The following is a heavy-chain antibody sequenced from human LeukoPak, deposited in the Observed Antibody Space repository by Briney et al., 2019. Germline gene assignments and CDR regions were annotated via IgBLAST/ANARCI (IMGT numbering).Heavy chain of an antibody. D-gene: IGHD2-2*02. CDR1: GYTFTSYY. CDR3: ANSDVVVPAAIFGGRIVGTNRDAFDI. V-gene: IGHV1-46*01. CDR2: INPSGGSI. J-gene: IGHJ3*02. Sequence: ASVKVSCKASGYTFTSYYMHWVRQAPGQGLEWMGTINPSGGSIRYAQKFQGRVTMTGDMSTSTVYMELSSLRSEETAVYYCANSDVVVPAAIFGGRIVGTNRDAFDIWGQGTMVTVSS.